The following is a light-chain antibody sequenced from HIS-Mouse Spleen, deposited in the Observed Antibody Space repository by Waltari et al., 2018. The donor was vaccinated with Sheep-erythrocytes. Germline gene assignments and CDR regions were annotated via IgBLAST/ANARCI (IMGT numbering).Light chain of an antibody. CDR3: CSYAGSSTPWV. V-gene: IGLV2-23*01. J-gene: IGLJ3*02. CDR1: SSDVGSYNL. Sequence: QSALTQPASVSGSPGQSITISCTGTSSDVGSYNLASWYQQHPGKAPKLMIYEGSKRPSGVSNRSSGSKSGNTASLTISGLQAEDEADYYCCSYAGSSTPWVFGGGTKLTVL. CDR2: EGS.